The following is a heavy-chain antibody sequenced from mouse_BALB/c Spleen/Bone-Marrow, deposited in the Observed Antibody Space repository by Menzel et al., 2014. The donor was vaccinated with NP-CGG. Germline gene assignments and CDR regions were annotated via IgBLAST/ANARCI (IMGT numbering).Heavy chain of an antibody. CDR2: VNPNNGGT. V-gene: IGHV1S30*02. CDR3: ARLITSGCYFDV. D-gene: IGHD2-4*01. CDR1: GYSFTGYY. J-gene: IGHJ1*01. Sequence: LVESGPDLVKPGASVKISCKASGYSFTGYYMHWVKQSHGKSLEWIGRVNPNNGGTSYNQKFKGKAILTVDTSSNNAYIDLHSMPSEAPAVDFCARLITSGCYFDVWGAGTTVTVSS.